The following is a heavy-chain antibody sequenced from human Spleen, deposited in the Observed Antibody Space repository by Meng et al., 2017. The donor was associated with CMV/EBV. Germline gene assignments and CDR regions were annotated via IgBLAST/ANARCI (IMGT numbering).Heavy chain of an antibody. CDR3: AKDDYNSSPRRFDS. CDR1: GFAFDNYA. D-gene: IGHD4/OR15-4a*01. V-gene: IGHV3-23*01. CDR2: ISGSGRSI. J-gene: IGHJ5*01. Sequence: GESLKISCAASGFAFDNYAMSWVRQAPGKGLEWVSAISGSGRSIYYADSVKGRFTISRDNSKNTLYLQMNSLRAGDTAVYYCAKDDYNSSPRRFDSWGQGTLVTVS.